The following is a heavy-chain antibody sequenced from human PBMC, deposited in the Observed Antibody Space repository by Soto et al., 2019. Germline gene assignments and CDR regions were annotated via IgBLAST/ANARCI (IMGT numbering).Heavy chain of an antibody. J-gene: IGHJ4*02. Sequence: EVQLVESGGGLVHPGGSLRLSCAASGFTFSNYAMSWVRQAPGKGLEWVSVTSGSGGSTYYADSVKGRFTISRDNSKNTLYLQMDSLRAEDTAVYYCAKVIVVIAAAGDYFDHWGQGTLVTVSS. CDR2: TSGSGGST. D-gene: IGHD2-21*01. CDR3: AKVIVVIAAAGDYFDH. V-gene: IGHV3-23*04. CDR1: GFTFSNYA.